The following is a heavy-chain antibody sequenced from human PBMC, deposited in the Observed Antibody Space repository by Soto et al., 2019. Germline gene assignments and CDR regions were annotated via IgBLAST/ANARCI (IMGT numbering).Heavy chain of an antibody. Sequence: SETLSLTCTVSGGSISSSSYYWGWIRQHPGKGLEWIGYIYYSGSTYYNPSLKSRVTISVDTSKNQFSLKLSSVTAADTAVYYCARTGYSSSWYYDYWGQGTLVTVSS. D-gene: IGHD6-13*01. CDR1: GGSISSSSYY. CDR3: ARTGYSSSWYYDY. CDR2: IYYSGST. V-gene: IGHV4-31*03. J-gene: IGHJ4*02.